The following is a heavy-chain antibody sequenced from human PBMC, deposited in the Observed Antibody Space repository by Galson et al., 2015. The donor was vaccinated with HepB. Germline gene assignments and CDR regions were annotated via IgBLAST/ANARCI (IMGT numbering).Heavy chain of an antibody. CDR2: INPNSGGT. CDR3: ARGYCSSTSCYFGAFDI. CDR1: GYTFTGYY. D-gene: IGHD2-2*01. V-gene: IGHV1-2*02. Sequence: SVKVSCKASGYTFTGYYMHWVRQAPGQGLEWMGWINPNSGGTNYAQKFQGRVTMTRDTSISTAYMELSRLRSDDTAVYYCARGYCSSTSCYFGAFDIWGQGTMVTVSS. J-gene: IGHJ3*02.